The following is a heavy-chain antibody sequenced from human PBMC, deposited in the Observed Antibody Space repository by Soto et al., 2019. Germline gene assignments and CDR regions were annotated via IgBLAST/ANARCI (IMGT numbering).Heavy chain of an antibody. CDR3: ARGYSSKLLDY. J-gene: IGHJ4*02. Sequence: SETLSLTCTFSGGSISSYYWSWIRQPPGKGLEWIGYIYYSGSTNYNPSLKSRVTISVDTSKNQFSLKLSSVTAADTAVYYCARGYSSKLLDYWGQGTLVTVSS. CDR2: IYYSGST. V-gene: IGHV4-59*01. CDR1: GGSISSYY. D-gene: IGHD6-13*01.